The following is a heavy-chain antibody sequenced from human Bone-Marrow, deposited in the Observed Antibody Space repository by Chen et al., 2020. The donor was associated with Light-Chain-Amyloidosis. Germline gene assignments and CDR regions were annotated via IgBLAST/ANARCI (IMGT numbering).Heavy chain of an antibody. Sequence: QLQLQESGSGLVKPSQTLSLTCIVSGGAVISGGYSWSGLRQPPGKGLEWFAYIDHSGSTYYNPSLKSRVNISLDRAKNHFSLRLSSVTAADTAIYYCAREKAASGPNYFDYWGEGTLVTVSS. J-gene: IGHJ4*02. D-gene: IGHD2-15*01. CDR2: IDHSGST. V-gene: IGHV4-30-2*01. CDR3: AREKAASGPNYFDY. CDR1: GGAVISGGYS.